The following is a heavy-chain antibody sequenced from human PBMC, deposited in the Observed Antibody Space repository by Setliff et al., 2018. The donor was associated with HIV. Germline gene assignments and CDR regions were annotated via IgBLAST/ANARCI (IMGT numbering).Heavy chain of an antibody. V-gene: IGHV3-7*01. D-gene: IGHD5-18*01. Sequence: PWGSLRLSCRASAFTFSDYWMTWVRQAPGRGLEWVANIKDDGSEKNYVDSVKGRFTISRDNAKNSLYLQMDSLRAEDTAVYYCAKEGDSAVAYYYYYVDVWGTGTAVTVSS. CDR3: AKEGDSAVAYYYYYVDV. CDR1: AFTFSDYW. J-gene: IGHJ6*03. CDR2: IKDDGSEK.